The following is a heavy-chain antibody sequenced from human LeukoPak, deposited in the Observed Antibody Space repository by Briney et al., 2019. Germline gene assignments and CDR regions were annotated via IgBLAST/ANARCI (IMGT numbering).Heavy chain of an antibody. CDR1: GYTFTSYG. V-gene: IGHV1-18*01. D-gene: IGHD3-9*01. Sequence: ASVKVSCKASGYTFTSYGISWERQAPGQGLEWMGWISAYNGNTNYAQKLQGRVTMTTDTSTSTAYMELRSLRSDDTAVYYCARVGEGRYFDWLSADYWGQGTLVTVST. CDR2: ISAYNGNT. CDR3: ARVGEGRYFDWLSADY. J-gene: IGHJ4*02.